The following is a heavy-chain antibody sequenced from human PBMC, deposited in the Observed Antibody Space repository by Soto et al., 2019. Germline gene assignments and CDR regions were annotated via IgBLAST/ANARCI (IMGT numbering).Heavy chain of an antibody. CDR3: ATSGYNYGPFDY. D-gene: IGHD2-15*01. Sequence: QVPLVQSGAEVRKPGSSVKVSCRASGDTFKNYAISWVRQAPGQGLEWMGGIIPIFGKTDYAQTFHGRVTINGDESTYTAHMELRGLRSDDTAVYYCATSGYNYGPFDYWGRGLLVTVSS. CDR2: IIPIFGKT. CDR1: GDTFKNYA. J-gene: IGHJ4*01. V-gene: IGHV1-69*01.